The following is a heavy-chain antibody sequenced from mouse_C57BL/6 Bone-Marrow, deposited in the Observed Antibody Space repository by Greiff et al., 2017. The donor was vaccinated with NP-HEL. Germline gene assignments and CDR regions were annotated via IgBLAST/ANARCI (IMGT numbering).Heavy chain of an antibody. CDR3: ERRGYYYGSSPYWYFDV. D-gene: IGHD1-1*01. CDR1: GYSFTGYY. Sequence: VQLQQSGPELVKPGASVKISCKASGYSFTGYYMHWVKQSHGNILDWIGYIYPYNGVSSYNQKFKGKATLTVDKSSSTAYMELRSLTSEDSAVYYCERRGYYYGSSPYWYFDVWGTGTTVTVSS. V-gene: IGHV1-31*01. CDR2: IYPYNGVS. J-gene: IGHJ1*03.